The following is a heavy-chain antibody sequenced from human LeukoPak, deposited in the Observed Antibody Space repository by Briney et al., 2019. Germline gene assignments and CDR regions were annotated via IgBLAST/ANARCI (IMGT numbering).Heavy chain of an antibody. Sequence: GGSLRLSCAASGFTFSSYWMSWVRQAPGKGLEWVANIKQDGSEKYYVDSVKGRFTISRDNAKNSLYLQMNSLRAEDTAVYYCARAGGSPVLAYYYYYMDVWGKGTTVTVSS. CDR2: IKQDGSEK. V-gene: IGHV3-7*01. J-gene: IGHJ6*03. CDR3: ARAGGSPVLAYYYYYMDV. CDR1: GFTFSSYW. D-gene: IGHD3-16*01.